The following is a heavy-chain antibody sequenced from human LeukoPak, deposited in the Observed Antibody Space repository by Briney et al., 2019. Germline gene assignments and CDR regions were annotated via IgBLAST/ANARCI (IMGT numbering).Heavy chain of an antibody. V-gene: IGHV3-7*01. CDR2: IKQDGSEK. CDR3: ARYHGGYFAY. Sequence: PGGSLRLSCAASGFTFSVFWMSWVRQAPGKGLEWVANIKQDGSEKYYVDSVKGRFTISRGNDNNSMYLQINSLRAEDTAVYYCARYHGGYFAYWGQGTLVTVSS. CDR1: GFTFSVFW. D-gene: IGHD2-15*01. J-gene: IGHJ4*02.